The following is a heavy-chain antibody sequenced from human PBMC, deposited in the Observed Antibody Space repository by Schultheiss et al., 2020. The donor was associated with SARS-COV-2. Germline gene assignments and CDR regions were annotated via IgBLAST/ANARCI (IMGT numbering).Heavy chain of an antibody. V-gene: IGHV4-39*07. Sequence: SQTLSLTCTVSGGSISSSSYYWGWIRQPPGKGLEWIGSIYYSGSTYYNPSLKSRVTISVDTSKNTFSLNLKSVTTADTAVYYCARIIRFLEWLFDYWGQGTLVTVSS. CDR1: GGSISSSSYY. CDR2: IYYSGST. D-gene: IGHD3-3*01. J-gene: IGHJ4*02. CDR3: ARIIRFLEWLFDY.